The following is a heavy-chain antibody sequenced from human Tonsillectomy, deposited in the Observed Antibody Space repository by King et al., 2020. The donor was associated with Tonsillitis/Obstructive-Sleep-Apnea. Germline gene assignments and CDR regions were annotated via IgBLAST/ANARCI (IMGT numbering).Heavy chain of an antibody. Sequence: VQLVESGGGLVQPGGSLRLSCAASGFTFSSYTMSWVRQAPGKGLEWVSAISESASSTHYADSVKGRFTISRDNSRTTLFLQMNSLRAEDTAVYYCAKDGWSHWGQGTLVTVSS. V-gene: IGHV3-23*04. CDR3: AKDGWSH. J-gene: IGHJ4*02. CDR2: ISESASST. D-gene: IGHD3-3*01. CDR1: GFTFSSYT.